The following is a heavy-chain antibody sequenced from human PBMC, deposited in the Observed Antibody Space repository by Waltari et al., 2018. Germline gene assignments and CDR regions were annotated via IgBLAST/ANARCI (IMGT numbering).Heavy chain of an antibody. CDR2: ISGSGGST. V-gene: IGHV3-23*01. CDR1: GFRFSRYA. CDR3: TTGLLDYLYNYYFGL. Sequence: EVQLLESGGGLVQPGGSLRLSCAASGFRFSRYAIRWVRQAPGKGLEWVSAISGSGGSTYYADSVKGRFTISRDNSKNTLYLQMNSLRAEDTAVYYCTTGLLDYLYNYYFGLWGRGTLVSVSS. J-gene: IGHJ2*01. D-gene: IGHD1-20*01.